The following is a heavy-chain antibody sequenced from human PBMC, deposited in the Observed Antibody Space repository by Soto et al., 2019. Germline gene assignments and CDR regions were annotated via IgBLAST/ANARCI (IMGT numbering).Heavy chain of an antibody. CDR2: ISYDGSNK. CDR1: GFTFSSYS. D-gene: IGHD3-10*01. V-gene: IGHV3-30-3*01. J-gene: IGHJ5*02. CDR3: ARDGGAGIRGREPPFDP. Sequence: QVQLVESGGGVVQPGRSLRLSCAASGFTFSSYSMHWVRQAPGKGLEWVAVISYDGSNKYYADSVKGRFTISRDNLQNSLFRQMSSLRAEDRAVYYCARDGGAGIRGREPPFDPWGQGTLVTVSS.